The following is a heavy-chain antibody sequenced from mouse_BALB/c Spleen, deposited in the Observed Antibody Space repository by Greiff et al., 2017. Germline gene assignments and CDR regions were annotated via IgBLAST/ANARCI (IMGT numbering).Heavy chain of an antibody. V-gene: IGHV1-31*01. Sequence: VQLQQSGPELVKPGASVKISCKASGYSFTGYYMHWVKQSHVKSLEWIGRINPYNGATSYNQNFKDKASLTVDKSSSTAYMELHSLTSEDSAVYYCARSRYGSSYYYYAMDYWGQGTSVTVSS. CDR1: GYSFTGYY. J-gene: IGHJ4*01. CDR2: INPYNGAT. CDR3: ARSRYGSSYYYYAMDY. D-gene: IGHD1-1*01.